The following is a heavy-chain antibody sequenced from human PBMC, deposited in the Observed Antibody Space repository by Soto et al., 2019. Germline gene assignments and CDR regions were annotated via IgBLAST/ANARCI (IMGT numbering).Heavy chain of an antibody. CDR1: GGSISSVGQY. D-gene: IGHD3-10*01. Sequence: QVQLRESGPGLVKPSQTLSLTCTVSGGSISSVGQYWNWIRQHPGKGLEWIGYISYTGSTLYNPSLKSRVTISEDTSNNQFSLEVNSVTAADTAVYYCAREEAVRIERWFDTWGQGTPVTVSS. CDR2: ISYTGST. CDR3: AREEAVRIERWFDT. J-gene: IGHJ5*02. V-gene: IGHV4-31*03.